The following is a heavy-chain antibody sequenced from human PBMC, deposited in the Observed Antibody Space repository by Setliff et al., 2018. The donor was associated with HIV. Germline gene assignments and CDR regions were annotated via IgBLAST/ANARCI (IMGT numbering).Heavy chain of an antibody. D-gene: IGHD5-12*01. CDR2: INPSGGST. CDR3: ATVDGYDFEPYFPY. J-gene: IGHJ4*02. Sequence: ASVKVSCKASGYTFTNYYMHWVRQAPGQGPEWMGIINPSGGSTTYAQKFQGRVTMTRDTSTSTFYMELSSLRSEDTAVYYCATVDGYDFEPYFPYWGQGTLVTVSS. V-gene: IGHV1-46*01. CDR1: GYTFTNYY.